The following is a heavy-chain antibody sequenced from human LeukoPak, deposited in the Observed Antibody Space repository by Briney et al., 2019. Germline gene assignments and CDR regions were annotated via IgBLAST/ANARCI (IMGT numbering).Heavy chain of an antibody. J-gene: IGHJ4*02. CDR1: GFTVSSNY. Sequence: GGSLRLSCAASGFTVSSNYMSWVRQAPGKGLEWVSVIYSGGSTYYADSVKGRFTISRHNSKNTLYLQMSSLRAEDTAVYYCAREGSSSWFDYWGQGTLVTVSS. CDR2: IYSGGST. D-gene: IGHD6-13*01. CDR3: AREGSSSWFDY. V-gene: IGHV3-53*04.